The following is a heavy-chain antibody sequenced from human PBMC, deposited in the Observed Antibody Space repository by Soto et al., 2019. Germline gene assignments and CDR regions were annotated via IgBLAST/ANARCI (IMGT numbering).Heavy chain of an antibody. D-gene: IGHD3-16*01. Sequence: QVQLQESGPGLVKPSETLSLTCTVSGGSISSGGYYWSWIRQHPGKGLEWIGYIYYSGSTYYNPSLKSRVTISVDPSKNQFSLKLSSVTAADTAVYYCARGFGKNSQWGARNRDYYGMDVWGQGTTVTVSS. CDR3: ARGFGKNSQWGARNRDYYGMDV. J-gene: IGHJ6*02. CDR1: GGSISSGGYY. CDR2: IYYSGST. V-gene: IGHV4-31*03.